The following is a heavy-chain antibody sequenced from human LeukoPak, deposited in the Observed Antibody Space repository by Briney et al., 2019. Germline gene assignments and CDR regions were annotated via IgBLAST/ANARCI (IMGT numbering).Heavy chain of an antibody. D-gene: IGHD3-22*01. Sequence: GESLKISCTGSGYTFSDYWIGWVRRMPGRGLEWMGIIYPGDSNTRYSPSFQGQVTISADKSISTAYLQWSSLTASDTAMYYCARHDSSGYFDYWGQGTLVTVSS. V-gene: IGHV5-51*01. J-gene: IGHJ4*02. CDR3: ARHDSSGYFDY. CDR2: IYPGDSNT. CDR1: GYTFSDYW.